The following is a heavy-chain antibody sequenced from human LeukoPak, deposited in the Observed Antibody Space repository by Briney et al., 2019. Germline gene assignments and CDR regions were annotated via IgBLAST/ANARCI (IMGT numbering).Heavy chain of an antibody. CDR3: ARVPHYYDDYYYYYGMDV. Sequence: GGSLRLSCAASGFTFSSYGMHWVRQAPGKGLEWVAVIWYDGSNKYYADSVKGRFTISRDNSKNTLYLRMNSLRAEDTAVYYCARVPHYYDDYYYYYGMDVWGQGTTVTVSS. D-gene: IGHD3-22*01. CDR2: IWYDGSNK. V-gene: IGHV3-33*01. J-gene: IGHJ6*02. CDR1: GFTFSSYG.